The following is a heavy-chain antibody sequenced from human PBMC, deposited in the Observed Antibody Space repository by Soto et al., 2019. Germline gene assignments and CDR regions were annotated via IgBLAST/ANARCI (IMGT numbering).Heavy chain of an antibody. J-gene: IGHJ5*02. CDR3: ARDQGVVVTADNWFDP. CDR1: GGSITDYS. Sequence: SETLSLTCTVSGGSITDYSWVWIRQPAGKGLEWSGRIFSSGSTNYNPSLKGRITMSLDTSKNQFSLKLNSATATDTAVYFCARDQGVVVTADNWFDPWGQGILVTVSS. D-gene: IGHD2-21*02. V-gene: IGHV4-4*07. CDR2: IFSSGST.